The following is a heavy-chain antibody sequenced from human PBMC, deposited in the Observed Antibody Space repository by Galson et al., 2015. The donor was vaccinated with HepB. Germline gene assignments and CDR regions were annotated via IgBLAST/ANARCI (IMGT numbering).Heavy chain of an antibody. CDR2: ISAYNGNT. J-gene: IGHJ4*02. CDR3: ARDGGRWPSRSSSWYPGY. CDR1: GYTFTSCG. Sequence: SVKVSCKASGYTFTSCGISWVRQAPGQGLEWMGWISAYNGNTNYAQKFQGRVTMNTDASTSTAYMELRSLRSDDTAVYYCARDGGRWPSRSSSWYPGYWGQGTLVTVSS. V-gene: IGHV1-18*04. D-gene: IGHD6-13*01.